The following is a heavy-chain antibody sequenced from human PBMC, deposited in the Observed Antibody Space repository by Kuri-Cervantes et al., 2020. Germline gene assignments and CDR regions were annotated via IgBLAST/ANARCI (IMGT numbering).Heavy chain of an antibody. CDR1: EFTFSSFS. D-gene: IGHD5-18*01. V-gene: IGHV3-21*03. Sequence: GGSLRLSCVAPEFTFSSFSMNWVRQAPGKGLEWVSSISGNSKHIYYAEPVRGRFTISRDNAKNSLYLQMNNLEAGDTAFYYCARDRGYSIDWGQGTLVTSPQ. CDR3: ARDRGYSID. CDR2: ISGNSKHI. J-gene: IGHJ4*02.